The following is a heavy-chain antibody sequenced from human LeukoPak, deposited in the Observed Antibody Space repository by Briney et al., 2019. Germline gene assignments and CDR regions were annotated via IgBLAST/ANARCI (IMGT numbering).Heavy chain of an antibody. J-gene: IGHJ3*02. D-gene: IGHD3-9*01. CDR3: ARRNVLTEGEAFDI. CDR2: IYNSRST. CDR1: GGSTSSYY. Sequence: SETLSLTCTVSGGSTSSYYWTCIRQPPGEGLEWIGYIYNSRSTNYNPSLNGRVTISADASKNQFSLKLNSVTAADTAVYYCARRNVLTEGEAFDIWGQGTMVTVSS. V-gene: IGHV4-59*08.